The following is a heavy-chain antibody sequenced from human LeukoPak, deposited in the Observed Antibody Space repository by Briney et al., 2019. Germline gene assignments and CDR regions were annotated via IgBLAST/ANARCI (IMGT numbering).Heavy chain of an antibody. CDR2: INSSSTVT. CDR1: VFSFSTYA. Sequence: GGSLRLSCAPSVFSFSTYAMNGVPQAPGRGLEGVSYINSSSTVTYYAHSVKGRFTTSREHAKNSLYLQMNSLRAEDTAVYYCARDYKGVDYWGQGTLVTVSS. J-gene: IGHJ4*02. V-gene: IGHV3-48*01. CDR3: ARDYKGVDY. D-gene: IGHD1-1*01.